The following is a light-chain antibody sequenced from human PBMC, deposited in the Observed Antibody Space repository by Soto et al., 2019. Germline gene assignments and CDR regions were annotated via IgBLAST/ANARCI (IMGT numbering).Light chain of an antibody. CDR1: QGISSR. Sequence: DVQMTQSPSSVSASLGDRVTIACRASQGISSRLAWYQQKPGKAPTLLIYAASNLQSGVPSRFNGSGSGTDFTLTISSLQPEDFATYYCQESNNLPYTFGQGTKLEIK. V-gene: IGKV1D-12*01. CDR2: AAS. J-gene: IGKJ2*01. CDR3: QESNNLPYT.